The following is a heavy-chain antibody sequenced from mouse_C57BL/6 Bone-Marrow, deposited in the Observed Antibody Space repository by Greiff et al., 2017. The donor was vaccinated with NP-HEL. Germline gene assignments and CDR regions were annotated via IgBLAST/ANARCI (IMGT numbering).Heavy chain of an antibody. D-gene: IGHD4-1*01. Sequence: EVQVVESGGGLVKPGGSLKLSCAASGFTFSSYAMSWVRQTPEKRLEWVATISDGGSYTYYPEHVKGRFTISRDKAKNNLYLQMSHLKSEDTAMYYCARDKIGLGRAYWGQGTLVTVSA. CDR1: GFTFSSYA. CDR2: ISDGGSYT. V-gene: IGHV5-4*01. J-gene: IGHJ3*01. CDR3: ARDKIGLGRAY.